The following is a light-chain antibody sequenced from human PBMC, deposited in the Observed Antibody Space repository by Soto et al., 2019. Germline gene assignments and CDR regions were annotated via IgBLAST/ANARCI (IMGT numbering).Light chain of an antibody. Sequence: EIVMTQSPATLSVSQGERATLSCRASQSISSNLAWYQQKPGQGPRLLIYDASTRATGIPARFSGSGSGTDFTLTISSLQSEDFAVYYCQQYNNWLRWTFGQGTKVDIK. J-gene: IGKJ1*01. V-gene: IGKV3-15*01. CDR2: DAS. CDR1: QSISSN. CDR3: QQYNNWLRWT.